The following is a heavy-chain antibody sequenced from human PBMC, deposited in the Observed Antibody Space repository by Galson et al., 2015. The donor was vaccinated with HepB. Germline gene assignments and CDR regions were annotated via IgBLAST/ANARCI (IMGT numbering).Heavy chain of an antibody. CDR2: IYPGDSDT. Sequence: QSGAEVKEPGESLKISCQGSGYTFTSYWIGWVRQMPGKDLEWMGIIYPGDSDTRYSPSFLGQVTISVDKSISTAYLQWSSLKASDTAMYYCARQGGGYVGYLYYGMDVWGQGTTVSVSS. CDR3: ARQGGGYVGYLYYGMDV. J-gene: IGHJ6*02. D-gene: IGHD5-12*01. V-gene: IGHV5-51*01. CDR1: GYTFTSYW.